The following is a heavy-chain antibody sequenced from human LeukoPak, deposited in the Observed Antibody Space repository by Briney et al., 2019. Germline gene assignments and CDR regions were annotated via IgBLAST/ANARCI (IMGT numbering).Heavy chain of an antibody. CDR3: AREARGTRAAFDV. CDR1: GFTFSSYW. J-gene: IGHJ3*01. CDR2: IKEDGTHK. Sequence: GGSLRLSCAASGFTFSSYWMSWVRQAPGKGLEWAANIKEDGTHKYYVGTVRGRFTISRDNAKNSLYLQMNSLRAEDTAIYYCAREARGTRAAFDVWGQGTMVTVFS. V-gene: IGHV3-7*01. D-gene: IGHD2-8*01.